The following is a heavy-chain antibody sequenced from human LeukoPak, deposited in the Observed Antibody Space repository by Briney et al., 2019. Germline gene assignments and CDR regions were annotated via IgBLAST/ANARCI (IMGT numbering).Heavy chain of an antibody. CDR1: TDSITSNW. Sequence: SETLSLTCAVSTDSITSNWWSWVRQPPGKGLEWIGEVHKSGSTNYYPSLQSRVTISIDKSKNQIALELTSVTAADTAVYYCAKEIVGAPTPGAYGGQGIGHRLL. D-gene: IGHD1-26*01. CDR3: AKEIVGAPTPGAY. V-gene: IGHV4-4*02. J-gene: IGHJ4*02. CDR2: VHKSGST.